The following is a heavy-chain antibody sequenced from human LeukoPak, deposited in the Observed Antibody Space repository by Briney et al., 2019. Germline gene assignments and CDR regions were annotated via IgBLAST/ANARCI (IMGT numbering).Heavy chain of an antibody. Sequence: SETLSLTCTVSGGSISSGDYYWSWIRQPPGKGLEWVGYIYYSGSTYYNPSLKSRVTISVDTSKNQFSLKLSSVTAADTAVYYCARDRPAAAGPYNWFDPWGQGTLVTVSS. D-gene: IGHD6-13*01. CDR3: ARDRPAAAGPYNWFDP. CDR1: GGSISSGDYY. J-gene: IGHJ5*02. V-gene: IGHV4-30-4*01. CDR2: IYYSGST.